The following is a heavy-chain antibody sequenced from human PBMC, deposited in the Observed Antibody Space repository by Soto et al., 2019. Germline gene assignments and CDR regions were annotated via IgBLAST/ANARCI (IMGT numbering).Heavy chain of an antibody. CDR2: ISAYNGNT. CDR1: GFAITNYA. V-gene: IGHV1-18*01. Sequence: APVEVSCKDSGFAITNYAITCVRQAPGQGLEWMGWISAYNGNTNYAQNLQGRVTMTTDTSTSTAYMELGSLTSDDTAVYYCARRWGRTFDYWGQGTLVTVSS. D-gene: IGHD7-27*01. J-gene: IGHJ4*02. CDR3: ARRWGRTFDY.